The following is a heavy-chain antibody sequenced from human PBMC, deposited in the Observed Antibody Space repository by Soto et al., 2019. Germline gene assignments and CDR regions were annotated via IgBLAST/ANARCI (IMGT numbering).Heavy chain of an antibody. Sequence: QVQLQESGPGLVKPSQTLSLTCTVSGGSISSGGYYWSWIRQHPGKGLEWIGYLYYSGSTYYNPSLKRRVTISVDTSKNQFSLKLSSVTAADTAVYYCARGEYYDFWSGYPHRSWYYYGMDVWGQGTTVTVSS. CDR2: LYYSGST. J-gene: IGHJ6*02. CDR1: GGSISSGGYY. V-gene: IGHV4-31*03. D-gene: IGHD3-3*01. CDR3: ARGEYYDFWSGYPHRSWYYYGMDV.